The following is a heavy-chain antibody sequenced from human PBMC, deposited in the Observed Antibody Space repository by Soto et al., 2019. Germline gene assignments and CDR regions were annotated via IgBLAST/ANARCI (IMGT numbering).Heavy chain of an antibody. CDR1: GFTFSSYS. Sequence: EVQLVESGGGLVQPGGSLRLSCAASGFTFSSYSMNWVREAPGKGLEWVSYISSSSSTIYYADSVKGRFTISRDNAKNSLYRQMNSLRDEDTAVYYCARGSVYAWDGVGGYWGQGTMVTVSS. CDR2: ISSSSSTI. CDR3: ARGSVYAWDGVGGY. J-gene: IGHJ4*02. D-gene: IGHD3-16*01. V-gene: IGHV3-48*02.